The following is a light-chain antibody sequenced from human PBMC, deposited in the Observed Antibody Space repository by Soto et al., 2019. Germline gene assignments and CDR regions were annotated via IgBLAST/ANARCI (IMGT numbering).Light chain of an antibody. J-gene: IGLJ1*01. CDR3: SSSSISTAYL. CDR1: SSDVGGYDY. V-gene: IGLV2-14*01. CDR2: EVS. Sequence: QSALTQPASVSGSPGQSITISCTGTSSDVGGYDYVSWYQLHPGKAPKLMVFEVSNRPSGVSYRFSGSKSGNTASLTISGLQAEAEADYFCSSSSISTAYLFGTGTKVT.